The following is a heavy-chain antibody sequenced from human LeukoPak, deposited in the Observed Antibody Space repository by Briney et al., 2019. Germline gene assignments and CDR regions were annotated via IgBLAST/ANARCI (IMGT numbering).Heavy chain of an antibody. V-gene: IGHV1-69*13. J-gene: IGHJ4*02. D-gene: IGHD4-17*01. CDR3: ARLNPTVTTTVDY. CDR2: IIPIFGTA. CDR1: GGTFSSYA. Sequence: GASVTVSCKASGGTFSSYAISWVRQAPGQGLEWMGGIIPIFGTANYAQKFQGRVTITADESTSTAYMELSSLRSEDTAVYYCARLNPTVTTTVDYWGQGTLVTVSS.